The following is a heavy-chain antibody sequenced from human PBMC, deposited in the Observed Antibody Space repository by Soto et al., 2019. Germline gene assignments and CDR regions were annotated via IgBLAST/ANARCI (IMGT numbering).Heavy chain of an antibody. V-gene: IGHV1-8*01. CDR1: GYTFTSYD. J-gene: IGHJ6*03. CDR3: ARGPYYYYYMDV. Sequence: QVQLVQSGAEVKKPGASVKVSCKASGYTFTSYDINWVRQATGQGLEWMGWMNPNSGNTGYARNLQGRVTMTRNTSISTAYMELSSLRSEDTAVYYCARGPYYYYYMDVWGKGTTVTVSS. CDR2: MNPNSGNT.